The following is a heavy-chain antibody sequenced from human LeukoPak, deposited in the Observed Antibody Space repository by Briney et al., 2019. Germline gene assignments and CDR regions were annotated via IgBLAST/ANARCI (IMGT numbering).Heavy chain of an antibody. V-gene: IGHV3-23*01. Sequence: PGGSLRLSCAASGFTFSNAWMSWVRQAPGKGLEWVSAISGSGGSTYYADSVKGRFTISRDNSKNTLYLQMNSLRAEDTAVYYCAKASTDKYYDFWSGATIAAAGYYDYWGQGTLVTVSS. D-gene: IGHD3-3*01. CDR1: GFTFSNAW. CDR2: ISGSGGST. CDR3: AKASTDKYYDFWSGATIAAAGYYDY. J-gene: IGHJ4*02.